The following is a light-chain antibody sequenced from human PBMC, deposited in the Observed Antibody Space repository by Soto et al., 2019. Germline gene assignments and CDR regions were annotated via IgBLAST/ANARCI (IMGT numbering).Light chain of an antibody. CDR2: DGS. V-gene: IGKV3-15*01. CDR1: QSVSSN. CDR3: QQYNNWPVT. Sequence: EIVMTQSPATLSVSPGERATLSCRASQSVSSNLAWYQQKPGQAPRLLIYDGSTRATGIPARFSGSGSGTEFTLTISSLQSEDFAVYYCQQYNNWPVTFGPATKVDIK. J-gene: IGKJ3*01.